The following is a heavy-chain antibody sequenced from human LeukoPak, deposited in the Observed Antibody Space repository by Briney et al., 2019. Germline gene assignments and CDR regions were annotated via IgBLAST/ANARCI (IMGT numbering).Heavy chain of an antibody. V-gene: IGHV3-23*01. CDR2: ISGSGGST. Sequence: GGTLRLSCAASGFTFSSYGMSWVRQAPGKGLEWVSDISGSGGSTYYADSVKGRFTIFRDNSKNTLYLQMNSLRAEDTAVYYCAKEHGGSSWYEDAFDIWGQGTMVTVSS. CDR3: AKEHGGSSWYEDAFDI. CDR1: GFTFSSYG. J-gene: IGHJ3*02. D-gene: IGHD6-13*01.